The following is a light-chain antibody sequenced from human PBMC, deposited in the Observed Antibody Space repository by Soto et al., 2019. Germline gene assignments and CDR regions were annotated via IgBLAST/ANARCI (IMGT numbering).Light chain of an antibody. CDR2: EVS. V-gene: IGKV3-11*01. CDR3: QQCINWPTLYT. Sequence: EIVLIQSPATLSLSPGQRATLSCRASQSVGSYLDWYQQKPGQAPRLLIYEVSNSATGIPARISGSGSGTELTLTCSSLERDEIALCSCQQCINWPTLYTFGKGNKLEIK. J-gene: IGKJ2*01. CDR1: QSVGSY.